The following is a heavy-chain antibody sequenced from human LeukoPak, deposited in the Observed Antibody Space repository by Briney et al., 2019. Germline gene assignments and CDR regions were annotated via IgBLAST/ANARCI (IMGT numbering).Heavy chain of an antibody. D-gene: IGHD3-10*01. CDR1: GFTFSSYG. J-gene: IGHJ4*02. V-gene: IGHV3-30*02. CDR2: IRYDGSNK. CDR3: ARGGVRGQGGPVDY. Sequence: GGSLRLSCAASGFTFSSYGMHWVRQAPGKGLEWVAFIRYDGSNKYYADSVKGRFTISRDNSKNTLYLQMNSLRAEDTAVYYCARGGVRGQGGPVDYWGQGTLVTVSS.